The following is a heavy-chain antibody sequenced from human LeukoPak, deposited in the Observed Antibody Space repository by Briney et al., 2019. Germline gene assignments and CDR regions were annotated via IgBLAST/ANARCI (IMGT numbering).Heavy chain of an antibody. CDR2: ISAYNGNT. Sequence: ASVKVSCKASGYTFTSYGISWVRQASGQGLEWMGWISAYNGNTNYAQKLQGRVTMTTDTSTSTAYMELRSLRSDDTAVYYCARMYYDFWSGYSTFDPWGQGTLVTVSS. V-gene: IGHV1-18*01. D-gene: IGHD3-3*01. J-gene: IGHJ5*02. CDR3: ARMYYDFWSGYSTFDP. CDR1: GYTFTSYG.